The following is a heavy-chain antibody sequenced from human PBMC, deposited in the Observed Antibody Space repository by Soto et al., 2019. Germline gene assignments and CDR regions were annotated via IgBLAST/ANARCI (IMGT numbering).Heavy chain of an antibody. CDR2: IYYSGST. J-gene: IGHJ6*02. CDR3: ARLYNWNDRYYYYYYGMDV. CDR1: GGSISSSSYY. V-gene: IGHV4-39*01. Sequence: SETLSLTCTVSGGSISSSSYYWGWIRQPPGKGLEWIGSIYYSGSTYYNPSLKSRVTISVDTSKNQFSLKLSSVTAADTAVYYCARLYNWNDRYYYYYYGMDVWGQGTTVTV. D-gene: IGHD1-20*01.